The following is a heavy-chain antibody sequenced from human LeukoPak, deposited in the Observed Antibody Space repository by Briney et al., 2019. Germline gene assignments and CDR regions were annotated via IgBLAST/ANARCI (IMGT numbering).Heavy chain of an antibody. CDR1: GFTFSSYA. CDR3: ARDRSTATVNDYYYMDV. V-gene: IGHV3-23*01. D-gene: IGHD5-18*01. Sequence: GGSLRLPCAASGFTFSSYAMSWVRQAPGKGLEWVSAISGSGGSTYYADSVKGRFTISRDNSKNTLYLQMNSLRAEDTAVYYCARDRSTATVNDYYYMDVWGKGTTVTISS. J-gene: IGHJ6*03. CDR2: ISGSGGST.